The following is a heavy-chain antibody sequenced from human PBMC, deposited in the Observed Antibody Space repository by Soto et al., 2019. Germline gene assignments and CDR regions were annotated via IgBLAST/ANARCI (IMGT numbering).Heavy chain of an antibody. CDR1: GFTFSSYA. CDR2: ISYDGSNK. V-gene: IGHV3-30-3*01. CDR3: ARDGYYYGSGSVVPKYYFDY. J-gene: IGHJ4*02. D-gene: IGHD3-10*01. Sequence: QVQLVESGGGVVQPGRSLRLSCAASGFTFSSYAMHWVRQAPGKGLEWVAVISYDGSNKYYADSVKGRFTISRDNSKDTLYLQMNSLRAEDTAVYYCARDGYYYGSGSVVPKYYFDYWGQGTLVTVSS.